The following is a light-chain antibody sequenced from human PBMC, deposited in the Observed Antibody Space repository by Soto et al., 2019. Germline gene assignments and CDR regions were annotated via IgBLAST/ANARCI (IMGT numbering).Light chain of an antibody. CDR3: QLYGSSRT. CDR1: QSVSSSY. CDR2: GAS. V-gene: IGKV3-20*01. J-gene: IGKJ1*01. Sequence: EIVLTQSPGTLSLSPGERATLSCRASQSVSSSYLAWYQQKPGQAPRLLIYGASFRATGIPDRFSGSGSGTDFTLTISALEPEDFAVYYCQLYGSSRTFGQGTKVEIK.